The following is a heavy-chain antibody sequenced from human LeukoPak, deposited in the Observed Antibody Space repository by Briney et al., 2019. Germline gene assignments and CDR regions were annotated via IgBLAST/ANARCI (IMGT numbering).Heavy chain of an antibody. Sequence: GGSLRLSCAASGFTFSDYYMSWIRQAPGKGLEWVSYISSGGSTIYYADSVRGRFTISRDNAENSLYLQMNSLRAEDTAVYYCAGGRYGDYYFDYWGQGTLVTVSS. CDR3: AGGRYGDYYFDY. D-gene: IGHD4-17*01. CDR2: ISSGGSTI. V-gene: IGHV3-11*01. CDR1: GFTFSDYY. J-gene: IGHJ4*02.